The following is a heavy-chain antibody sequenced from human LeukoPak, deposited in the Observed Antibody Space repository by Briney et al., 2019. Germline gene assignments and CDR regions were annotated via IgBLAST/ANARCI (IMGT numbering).Heavy chain of an antibody. CDR3: AKDLGSGSYRPEVFDY. CDR2: ISGSGGST. Sequence: GGSLRLSCAASGFTFSSYAMSWVRQAPGKGLEWVSAISGSGGSTYYADSVKGRFTISRDNSKNTLYLQMNSLRAEDTAVYYCAKDLGSGSYRPEVFDYWGQGTLVTVSS. V-gene: IGHV3-23*01. D-gene: IGHD1-26*01. J-gene: IGHJ4*02. CDR1: GFTFSSYA.